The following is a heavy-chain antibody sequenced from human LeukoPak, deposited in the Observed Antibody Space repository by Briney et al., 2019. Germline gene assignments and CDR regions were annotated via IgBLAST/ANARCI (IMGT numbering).Heavy chain of an antibody. D-gene: IGHD3-10*01. CDR1: GYTLTKLS. CDR3: ALRGLTSNWFDP. Sequence: ASVKVSCKVSGYTLTKLSMHWVRQAPGKGLEWMGGFDPEDGETIYAQRFQGRVTMTEDTSTDTAYMELSSLRSEDTAVYYCALRGLTSNWFDPWGQGTLVTVSS. J-gene: IGHJ5*01. V-gene: IGHV1-24*01. CDR2: FDPEDGET.